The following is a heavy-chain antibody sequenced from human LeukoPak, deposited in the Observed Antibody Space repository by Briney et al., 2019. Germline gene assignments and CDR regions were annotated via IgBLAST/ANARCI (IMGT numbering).Heavy chain of an antibody. CDR2: IYHSGST. Sequence: PSETLSLTCTVSGGSISSGGYYWSWIRQPPGKGLEWIGYIYHSGSTYYNPSLKSRVTISVDRSKNQFSLKLSSVTAADTAVYYCARSPVPAALNWFDPWGQGTLVTVSS. D-gene: IGHD2-2*01. V-gene: IGHV4-30-2*01. J-gene: IGHJ5*02. CDR1: GGSISSGGYY. CDR3: ARSPVPAALNWFDP.